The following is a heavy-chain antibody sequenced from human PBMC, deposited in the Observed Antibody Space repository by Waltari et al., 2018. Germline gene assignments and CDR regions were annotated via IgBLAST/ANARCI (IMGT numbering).Heavy chain of an antibody. V-gene: IGHV3-7*03. CDR3: ARDSIGMDV. CDR1: GFNSSHYW. Sequence: EVQLVESGGGLVQPGGSVRLSCAAPGFNSSHYWMSWVRQAPGKGLEWVANMLQHETDTYYVGSVKGRFTISRDNAKNSLYLQMNTLRAEDTAVYFCARDSIGMDVWGQGTTVTVSS. J-gene: IGHJ6*02. CDR2: MLQHETDT.